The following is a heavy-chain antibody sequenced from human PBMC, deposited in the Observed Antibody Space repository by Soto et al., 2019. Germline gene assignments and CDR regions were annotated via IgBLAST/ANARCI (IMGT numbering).Heavy chain of an antibody. J-gene: IGHJ4*02. CDR3: ARDDSGFSGSPYIDYFHS. D-gene: IGHD1-26*01. V-gene: IGHV1-3*01. CDR2: INGGNGNT. CDR1: GYTFTSYA. Sequence: ASVKVSCKASGYTFTSYAMNWVRQAPGQRLEWMGWINGGNGNTYYSEHFQGRVTFTRDTSAGTVYMQLSSLTSEDTAVYYCARDDSGFSGSPYIDYFHSRRQGAPVTSPQ.